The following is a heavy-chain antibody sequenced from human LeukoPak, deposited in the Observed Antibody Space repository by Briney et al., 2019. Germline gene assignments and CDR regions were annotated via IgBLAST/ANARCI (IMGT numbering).Heavy chain of an antibody. CDR1: GFSFSNSW. D-gene: IGHD3-9*01. V-gene: IGHV3-7*04. CDR3: ARESDILTGYYMSPYFDY. CDR2: IKQDGSEK. Sequence: GGSLRLSCAASGFSFSNSWMSWVRQAPGKGLEWVANIKQDGSEKYYVDSVKGRFTISRDNAKNSLYLRMNSLRAEDTAVYYCARESDILTGYYMSPYFDYWGQGTLVTVSS. J-gene: IGHJ4*02.